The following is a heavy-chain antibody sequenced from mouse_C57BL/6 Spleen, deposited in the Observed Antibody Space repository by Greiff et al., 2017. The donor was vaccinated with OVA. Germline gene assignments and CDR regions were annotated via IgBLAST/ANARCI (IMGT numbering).Heavy chain of an antibody. CDR1: GYSITSGYY. Sequence: VQLKESGPGLVKPSQSLSLTCSVTGYSITSGYYWNWIRQFPGNKLEWMGYISYDGSNNYNPSLKNRISLTRDPSQNQFFLKLNSVTTEDTATYYCARAGDYYGSSPAWFAYWGQGTLVTVSA. V-gene: IGHV3-6*01. D-gene: IGHD1-1*01. CDR2: ISYDGSN. CDR3: ARAGDYYGSSPAWFAY. J-gene: IGHJ3*01.